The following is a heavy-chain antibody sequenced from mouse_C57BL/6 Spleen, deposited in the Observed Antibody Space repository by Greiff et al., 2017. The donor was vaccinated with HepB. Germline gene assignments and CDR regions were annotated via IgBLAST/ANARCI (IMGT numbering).Heavy chain of an antibody. D-gene: IGHD2-1*01. Sequence: VQLQQPGAELVRPGSSVKLSCKASGYTFTSYWMDWVKQRPGQGLEWIGNIYPSDSETHYNQKFKDKATLTVDKSSSTAYMQLSSLTSEDSAVYYCAVIYPYAMDYWGQGTSVTVSS. V-gene: IGHV1-61*01. CDR1: GYTFTSYW. J-gene: IGHJ4*01. CDR3: AVIYPYAMDY. CDR2: IYPSDSET.